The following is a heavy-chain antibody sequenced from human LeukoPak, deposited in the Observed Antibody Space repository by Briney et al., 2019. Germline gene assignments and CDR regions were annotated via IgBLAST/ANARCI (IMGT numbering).Heavy chain of an antibody. CDR1: GGSISSYY. CDR3: ARKLPKYYDILTGHNLDYYYYGMDV. V-gene: IGHV4-59*01. J-gene: IGHJ6*02. D-gene: IGHD3-9*01. Sequence: SETLSLTCTVSGGSISSYYWSWIRQPPGKGLEWIGYIYYSGSTNYNPSLKSRVTISVDTSKNQFSLKLSSVTAADTAVYYCARKLPKYYDILTGHNLDYYYYGMDVWGQGTTVTVSS. CDR2: IYYSGST.